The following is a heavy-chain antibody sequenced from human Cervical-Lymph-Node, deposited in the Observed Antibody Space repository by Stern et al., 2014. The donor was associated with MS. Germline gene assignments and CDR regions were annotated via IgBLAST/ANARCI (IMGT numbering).Heavy chain of an antibody. Sequence: QVQLQESGPGLVKPSATLSLTCTVSGGSISSYYWSWVRQPPGQGLEWIGYIYYSGSTNYNPSLKSRVTISVDTSKNQFSLKLSSVTAADTAVYYCARVKYSSGPYYFDYWGQGTLVTVSS. CDR3: ARVKYSSGPYYFDY. J-gene: IGHJ4*02. CDR2: IYYSGST. V-gene: IGHV4-59*01. D-gene: IGHD6-19*01. CDR1: GGSISSYY.